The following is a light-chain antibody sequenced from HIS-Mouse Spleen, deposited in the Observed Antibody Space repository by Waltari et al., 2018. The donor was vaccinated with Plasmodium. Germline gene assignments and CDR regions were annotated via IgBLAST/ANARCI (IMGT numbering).Light chain of an antibody. CDR2: GAS. CDR3: QQYNNWSFT. V-gene: IGKV3-15*01. Sequence: EIVMTQSPATLSVSPGERATLSCRASPSVSSNLALHQQKPGQAPRHLIYGASPRATGIPARFSGSGSGTEFTLTISSLQSEDFAVYYCQQYNNWSFTFGPGTKVDIK. J-gene: IGKJ3*01. CDR1: PSVSSN.